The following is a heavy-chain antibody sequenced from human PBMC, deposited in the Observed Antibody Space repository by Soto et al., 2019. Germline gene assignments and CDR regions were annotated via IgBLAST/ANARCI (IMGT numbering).Heavy chain of an antibody. V-gene: IGHV4-59*08. CDR2: IYYSGST. CDR3: ARLGVLMVYAIPSYYYYMDV. Sequence: SETLSLTCTVSGGSISSYYWSWIRQPPGKGLEWIGYIYYSGSTNYNPSLKSRVTISVDTSKNQFSLKLSSVTAADTAVYYCARLGVLMVYAIPSYYYYMDVWGKGTTVTVSS. CDR1: GGSISSYY. J-gene: IGHJ6*03. D-gene: IGHD2-8*01.